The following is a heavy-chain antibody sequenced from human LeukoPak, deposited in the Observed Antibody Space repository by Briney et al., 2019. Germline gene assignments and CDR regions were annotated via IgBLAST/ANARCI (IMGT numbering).Heavy chain of an antibody. D-gene: IGHD6-6*01. V-gene: IGHV4-59*01. CDR1: GGSISSYY. Sequence: SETLSLTCTVSGGSISSYYWSWIRQPPGKGLEWIGYIYYSGSTNYNPSLKSRVTISVDTSKNQFSLKLSSVTAADTAAYYCARGGGVYRSSSSFDYWGQGTLVTVSS. CDR3: ARGGGVYRSSSSFDY. J-gene: IGHJ4*02. CDR2: IYYSGST.